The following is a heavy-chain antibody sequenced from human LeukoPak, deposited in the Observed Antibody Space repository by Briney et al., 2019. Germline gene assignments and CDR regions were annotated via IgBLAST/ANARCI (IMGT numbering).Heavy chain of an antibody. V-gene: IGHV4-34*01. D-gene: IGHD2-2*01. CDR2: INHSGST. Sequence: SETLSLTCAVYGGSFSGYYWSWIRQPPGKGLEWIGEINHSGSTNYNPSLKSRVTISVDTSKNQFSLKLSSVTAADTAVYYCARIPVLAAGRGYFDYWGQGTLVTVSS. J-gene: IGHJ4*02. CDR1: GGSFSGYY. CDR3: ARIPVLAAGRGYFDY.